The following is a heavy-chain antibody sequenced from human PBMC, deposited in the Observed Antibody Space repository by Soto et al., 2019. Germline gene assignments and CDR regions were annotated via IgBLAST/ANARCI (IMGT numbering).Heavy chain of an antibody. CDR3: ARSEEDSDYYYYGMDV. V-gene: IGHV6-1*01. J-gene: IGHJ6*02. CDR1: GDTVSSNSVA. CDR2: TYYRSRWYS. D-gene: IGHD2-15*01. Sequence: SETLSLTCVGSGDTVSSNSVAWNWVRQSPSRGLEWLGRTYYRSRWYSDYAVSVRSRIDINADTSKNQVSLQLNSVTPEDTAVYYCARSEEDSDYYYYGMDVWGQGTTVTSP.